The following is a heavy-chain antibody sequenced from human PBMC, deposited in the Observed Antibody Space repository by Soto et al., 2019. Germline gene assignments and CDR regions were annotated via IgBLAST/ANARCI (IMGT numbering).Heavy chain of an antibody. J-gene: IGHJ4*02. V-gene: IGHV4-31*03. CDR3: ARGFAPTYYYDSSGYQYDY. CDR2: IYYSGST. D-gene: IGHD3-22*01. Sequence: SETLSLTCTVSGGSISSGGYYWSWIRQHPGKGLEWIGYIYYSGSTYYNPSLKSRVTISVDTSKNQFSLKLSSVTAADTAVYYCARGFAPTYYYDSSGYQYDYWGQGTLVTVSS. CDR1: GGSISSGGYY.